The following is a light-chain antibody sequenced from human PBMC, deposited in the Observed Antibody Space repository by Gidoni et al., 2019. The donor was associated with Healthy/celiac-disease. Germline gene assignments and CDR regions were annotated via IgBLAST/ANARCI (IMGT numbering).Light chain of an antibody. CDR2: KAS. Sequence: DIQMTQSPSTLSASVGDRVTITCRASQSIRSWLAWYQQKPGKAPKLLIYKASSLESGVQSRFSGSGSGTEFTLTISSLQPDDFATYYCQQYNSYPSTFGQGTKVEIK. J-gene: IGKJ1*01. CDR1: QSIRSW. V-gene: IGKV1-5*03. CDR3: QQYNSYPST.